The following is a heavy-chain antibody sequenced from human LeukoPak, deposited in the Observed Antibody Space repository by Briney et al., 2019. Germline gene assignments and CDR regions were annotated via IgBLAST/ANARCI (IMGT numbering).Heavy chain of an antibody. CDR2: ISWNSGSI. CDR1: GLTFDDYA. Sequence: PGRSLRLSCAASGLTFDDYAMHWVRRAPGKGLEWVSGISWNSGSIGYADSVKGRFTISRDNAKNSLYLQMNSLRAEDTALYYCAKDILPGRSSGWENAFDIWGQGTMVTVSS. V-gene: IGHV3-9*01. J-gene: IGHJ3*02. CDR3: AKDILPGRSSGWENAFDI. D-gene: IGHD6-19*01.